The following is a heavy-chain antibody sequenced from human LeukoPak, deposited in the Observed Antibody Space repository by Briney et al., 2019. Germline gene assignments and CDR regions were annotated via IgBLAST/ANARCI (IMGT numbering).Heavy chain of an antibody. CDR2: IYYSGTT. J-gene: IGHJ1*01. Sequence: SETLSLTCTVSGGSVSSGSYYWSWIRQPPGKGLEWIGYIYYSGTTNYNPSLNSRVTISVDTSKNQFSLKLSSVTAADTAVYYCASFRFFDSSGYRNWGQGILLTVSS. D-gene: IGHD3-22*01. CDR1: GGSVSSGSYY. V-gene: IGHV4-61*01. CDR3: ASFRFFDSSGYRN.